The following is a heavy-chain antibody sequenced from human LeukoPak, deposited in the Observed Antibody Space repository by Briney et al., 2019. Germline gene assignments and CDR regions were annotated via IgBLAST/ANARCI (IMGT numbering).Heavy chain of an antibody. Sequence: ASVKFSCKASGYTFTSYGISWVRQAPGQGLEWMGWISAYNGNTNYAQKLQGRVTMTTHTSTSTAYMELRRLRPDETDVYYCARAPARLRYFDWFSGTRDQGTYYYGMDVWGQGTTVTVSS. V-gene: IGHV1-18*01. CDR2: ISAYNGNT. CDR3: ARAPARLRYFDWFSGTRDQGTYYYGMDV. D-gene: IGHD3-9*01. J-gene: IGHJ6*02. CDR1: GYTFTSYG.